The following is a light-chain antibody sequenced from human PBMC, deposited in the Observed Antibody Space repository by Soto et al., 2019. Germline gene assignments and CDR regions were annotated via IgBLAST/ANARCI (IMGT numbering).Light chain of an antibody. V-gene: IGLV2-8*01. J-gene: IGLJ1*01. CDR2: EVN. CDR1: SSDVGAYNY. Sequence: QSVLTQPPSASGSPGQSVTISCTGTSSDVGAYNYVAWYQQRPGKAPKLMIYEVNKRPSGVPDRFSGSRSGNTASLTVSGLQIGDGPDYSGGSYAGSEVLVFGPGTQLPV. CDR3: GSYAGSEVLV.